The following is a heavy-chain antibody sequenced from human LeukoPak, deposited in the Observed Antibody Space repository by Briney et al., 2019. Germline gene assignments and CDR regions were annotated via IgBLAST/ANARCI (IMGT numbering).Heavy chain of an antibody. Sequence: SETLSLTCAVYGGAFSDHYWSWIRQPPGKGLEWIGEINHSGSTNYNPSLKSRVTISVDTSKNQFSLKLNSVTAADTAVYYCARRADPVGGRANLLAARQAGFDPWGRGLLVAVSS. CDR1: GGAFSDHY. J-gene: IGHJ5*02. D-gene: IGHD6-6*01. CDR2: INHSGST. CDR3: ARRADPVGGRANLLAARQAGFDP. V-gene: IGHV4-34*01.